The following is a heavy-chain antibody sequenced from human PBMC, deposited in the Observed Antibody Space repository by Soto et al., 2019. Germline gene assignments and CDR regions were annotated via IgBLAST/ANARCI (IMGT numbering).Heavy chain of an antibody. CDR2: ISYVTSRT. CDR1: GFSFSGSS. Sequence: PGGSLRLSCAASGFSFSGSSMNWVRLAPGKGLEWMANISYVTSRTYYADSVKGRFTISRDNAKSSLYLQMNSLRVEDTAVYYCARYRGNYVRSAYFDDWGLGTQVTVSS. CDR3: ARYRGNYVRSAYFDD. D-gene: IGHD3-10*02. J-gene: IGHJ4*01. V-gene: IGHV3-48*04.